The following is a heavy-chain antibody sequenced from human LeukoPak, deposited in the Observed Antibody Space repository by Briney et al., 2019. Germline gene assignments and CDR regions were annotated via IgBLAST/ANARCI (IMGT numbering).Heavy chain of an antibody. V-gene: IGHV1-18*04. J-gene: IGHJ6*04. Sequence: ASVKVSCKASGYTFTSYGISWVRQAPGQGLEWMGWISAYNDNTNYAQKLQGRVTMTTDTSTSAAYMELRSLRSDDTAVYYCARQEYHYYGMDVWGKGTTVTVSS. CDR1: GYTFTSYG. CDR3: ARQEYHYYGMDV. CDR2: ISAYNDNT.